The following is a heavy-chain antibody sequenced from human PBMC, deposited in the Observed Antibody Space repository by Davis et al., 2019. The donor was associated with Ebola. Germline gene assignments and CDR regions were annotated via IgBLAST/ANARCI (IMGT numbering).Heavy chain of an antibody. CDR2: IRASGVTT. Sequence: GESLKISCAASGFTFSNAWMTWVRQAPGKGLEWVAAIRASGVTTYYADSVKGRFTISRDNAKNSLYLQMNSLRDEDTAVYYCARDSTYYYDSSGSTPGAWGQGTLVTVSS. D-gene: IGHD3-22*01. V-gene: IGHV3-48*02. J-gene: IGHJ5*02. CDR3: ARDSTYYYDSSGSTPGA. CDR1: GFTFSNAW.